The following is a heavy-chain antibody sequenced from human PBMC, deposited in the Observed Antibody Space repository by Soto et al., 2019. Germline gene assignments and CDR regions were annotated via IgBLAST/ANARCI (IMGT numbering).Heavy chain of an antibody. J-gene: IGHJ4*02. CDR2: MSAGGSI. Sequence: GGSLRLSCAASGFNSSTYAMSWVRQAPGKGLEWVSIMSAGGSINYADSVKGRFTISRDNSNNMLFLQMTSLRAEDTAVYYCAKGGRFLEWLLLDYWGQGTQVTVSS. V-gene: IGHV3-23*01. CDR1: GFNSSTYA. CDR3: AKGGRFLEWLLLDY. D-gene: IGHD3-3*01.